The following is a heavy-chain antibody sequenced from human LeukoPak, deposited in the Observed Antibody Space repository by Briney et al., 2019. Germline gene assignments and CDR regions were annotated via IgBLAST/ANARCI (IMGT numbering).Heavy chain of an antibody. CDR1: GFTFSSYS. CDR3: ARDVLAAGSLFDY. CDR2: ISSSSSYI. V-gene: IGHV3-21*01. D-gene: IGHD6-19*01. J-gene: IGHJ4*02. Sequence: GGSLRLSCAASGFTFSSYSMNWVRQAPGKGLEWVSSISSSSSYIYYADSVKGRFTISRDNAKNSLYLQMNSLRAEDTAVYYCARDVLAAGSLFDYWGQGTLVTVSS.